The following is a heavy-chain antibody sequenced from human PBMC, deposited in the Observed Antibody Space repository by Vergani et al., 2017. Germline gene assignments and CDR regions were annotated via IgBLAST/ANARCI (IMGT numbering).Heavy chain of an antibody. V-gene: IGHV1-3*04. CDR3: ARVRNLGYCSSTSCPYYFDY. Sequence: QVQLVQSGAEVKKPGASVKVSCKASGYTFTSYAMHWVRQAPGQRLEWMGWINTGNGNTKYSQKFQGRDTITRDTSASTAYMELRSLRPEDTAVYYCARVRNLGYCSSTSCPYYFDYWGQGTLVTVSS. CDR2: INTGNGNT. CDR1: GYTFTSYA. J-gene: IGHJ4*02. D-gene: IGHD2-2*01.